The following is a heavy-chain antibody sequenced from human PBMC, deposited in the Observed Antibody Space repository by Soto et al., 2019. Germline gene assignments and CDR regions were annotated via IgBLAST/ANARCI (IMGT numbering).Heavy chain of an antibody. CDR1: GFTFSSYG. CDR2: IWYDGSNK. J-gene: IGHJ6*02. Sequence: GGSLRLSCAASGFTFSSYGMHWVRQAPGKGLEWVAVIWYDGSNKYYAESVKGRFTISRDNSKNTLYLQMNSLRAEDTAVYYCARGDYYYGMDVWGQGTTVTVSS. V-gene: IGHV3-33*01. CDR3: ARGDYYYGMDV.